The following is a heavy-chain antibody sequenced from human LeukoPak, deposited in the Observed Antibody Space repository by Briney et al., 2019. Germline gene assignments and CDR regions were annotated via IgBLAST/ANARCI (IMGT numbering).Heavy chain of an antibody. V-gene: IGHV3-21*01. Sequence: GSLRLSCAASGFTFSSYSMNWVRQAPGKGLEWVSSISSSSSYIYYADSVKGRFTISRDNAKNPLYLQMNSLRAEDTAVYYCARVVGSSWYWWGQGTLVTVSS. CDR1: GFTFSSYS. CDR2: ISSSSSYI. D-gene: IGHD6-13*01. J-gene: IGHJ4*02. CDR3: ARVVGSSWYW.